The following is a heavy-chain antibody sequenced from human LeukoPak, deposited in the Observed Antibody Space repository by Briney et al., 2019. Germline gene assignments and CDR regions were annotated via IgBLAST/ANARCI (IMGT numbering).Heavy chain of an antibody. V-gene: IGHV3-48*03. D-gene: IGHD3-22*01. Sequence: GGSLRLSCAASGFTFSTYEMNWVRQAPGKGLEWVSYISSSGNFIYHADSVKGRFTISRDNAKNSLYLQMNSLRAEDTAVYYCARVHPYDSSGYPFDYWGQGTLVTVSS. CDR2: ISSSGNFI. J-gene: IGHJ4*02. CDR1: GFTFSTYE. CDR3: ARVHPYDSSGYPFDY.